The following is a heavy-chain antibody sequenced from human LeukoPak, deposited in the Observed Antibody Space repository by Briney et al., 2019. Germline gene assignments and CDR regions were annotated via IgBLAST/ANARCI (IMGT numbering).Heavy chain of an antibody. Sequence: ASVKVSCKAFGYTFTSNYMHWVRQAPGQGPEWMGVISPSGGSTTYAQKFQGRVTLTRDMSTSTDYLELSSLRSEDTAVYYCARGSSRGYDGYWGQGTLVTVSS. CDR3: ARGSSRGYDGY. J-gene: IGHJ4*02. CDR2: ISPSGGST. V-gene: IGHV1-46*01. CDR1: GYTFTSNY. D-gene: IGHD5-12*01.